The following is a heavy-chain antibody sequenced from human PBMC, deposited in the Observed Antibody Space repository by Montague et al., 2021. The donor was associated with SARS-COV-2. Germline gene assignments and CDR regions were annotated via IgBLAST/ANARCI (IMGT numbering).Heavy chain of an antibody. CDR2: IYSNGKT. CDR1: GGSVNNNIPY. Sequence: SETLSLTCTVSGGSVNNNIPYWTWIRQPPGKGLEWFGYIYSNGKTRYNPSLKSRVTISVDMSKSQFSLKLNSVTAADTAVYYCATVVPLCSNSWGNWGQGTLVTVSS. V-gene: IGHV4-61*01. CDR3: ATVVPLCSNSWGN. D-gene: IGHD4-23*01. J-gene: IGHJ4*02.